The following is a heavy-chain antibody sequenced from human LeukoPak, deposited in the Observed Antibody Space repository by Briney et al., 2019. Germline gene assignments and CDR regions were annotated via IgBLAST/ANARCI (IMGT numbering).Heavy chain of an antibody. CDR2: INHSGST. CDR1: GGSFSGYY. Sequence: SETLSLTCAVYGGSFSGYYWSWIRQPPGKGLEWIGEINHSGSTNYNPSLKSRVTISVDTSKNQFSLKPSSVTAADTAVYYCARGLTIFGVAPLINWFDPWGQGTLVTVSS. CDR3: ARGLTIFGVAPLINWFDP. D-gene: IGHD3-3*01. V-gene: IGHV4-34*01. J-gene: IGHJ5*02.